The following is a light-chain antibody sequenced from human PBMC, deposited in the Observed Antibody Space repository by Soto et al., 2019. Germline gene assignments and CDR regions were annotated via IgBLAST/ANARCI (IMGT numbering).Light chain of an antibody. CDR3: TSYVGNDIWV. V-gene: IGLV2-8*01. J-gene: IGLJ3*02. CDR2: EVT. Sequence: QSALTQPPSASGSPGQSVTISCTGTSSDVGAYKYVSWYQQYPGKAPKLMIYEVTKRPSGVPDRFSGSKSGNTASLTVSGLQAEDEAEYYCTSYVGNDIWVFGGGTKLTV. CDR1: SSDVGAYKY.